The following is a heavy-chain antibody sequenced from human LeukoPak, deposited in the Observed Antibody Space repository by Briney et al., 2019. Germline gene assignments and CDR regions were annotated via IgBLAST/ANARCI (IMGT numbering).Heavy chain of an antibody. D-gene: IGHD6-6*01. J-gene: IGHJ3*02. CDR3: ARDSSSSGAFDI. CDR2: IYYSGST. CDR1: GGSISSYY. Sequence: SETLSLTCTVSGGSISSYYWSWIRQPPGKGLEWIGYIYYSGSTNYNPSLKSRVTIPVDTSKNQFSLKLSSVTAADTAVYYCARDSSSSGAFDIWGQGTMVTVSS. V-gene: IGHV4-59*01.